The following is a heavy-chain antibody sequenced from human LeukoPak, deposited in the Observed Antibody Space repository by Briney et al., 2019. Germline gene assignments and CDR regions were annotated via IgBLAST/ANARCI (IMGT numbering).Heavy chain of an antibody. D-gene: IGHD3-22*01. CDR3: AREPTYYDSSGDAFDI. Sequence: SQTLSLTCTVSGGSISSGSYYWSWIRQPAGKGLEWIVRIYTSGSTNYNPSLKSRVTISVDTSKNQFSLRLSSVTAADTAVYYCAREPTYYDSSGDAFDIWGQGTMVTVSS. V-gene: IGHV4-61*02. CDR1: GGSISSGSYY. CDR2: IYTSGST. J-gene: IGHJ3*02.